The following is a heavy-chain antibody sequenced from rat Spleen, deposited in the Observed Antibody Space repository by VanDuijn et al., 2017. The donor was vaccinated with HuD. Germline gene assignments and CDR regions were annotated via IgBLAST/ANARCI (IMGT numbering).Heavy chain of an antibody. J-gene: IGHJ2*01. CDR3: ARGGFFRY. CDR2: ISYDGTAT. V-gene: IGHV5-22*01. D-gene: IGHD1-6*01. Sequence: EVQLVESGGGLVQPGRSMKLSCAASGLSFSNYDMAWVRQAPTKGLEWVASISYDGTATYYRDSVKGRFTLSRDNAKGTLSLQMNILRSEDTATYYCARGGFFRYWGQGVMVTVSS. CDR1: GLSFSNYD.